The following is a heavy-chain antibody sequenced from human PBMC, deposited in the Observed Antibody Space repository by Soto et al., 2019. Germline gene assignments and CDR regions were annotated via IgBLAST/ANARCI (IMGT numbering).Heavy chain of an antibody. Sequence: EAHLVESGGGLVKPGGSLRVSYVASTFIINTYSLNWVRQAPGKGLEWVSSITSGSSFIDYADSVKGRFTISRDDAKNSLFLQMSSLRADDTAVYYCARSQRNGAMDVWGQGTTVTVSS. CDR3: ARSQRNGAMDV. CDR2: ITSGSSFI. J-gene: IGHJ6*02. D-gene: IGHD2-8*01. CDR1: TFIINTYS. V-gene: IGHV3-21*01.